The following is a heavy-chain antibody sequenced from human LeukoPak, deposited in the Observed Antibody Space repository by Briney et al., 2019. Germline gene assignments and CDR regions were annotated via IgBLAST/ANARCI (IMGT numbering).Heavy chain of an antibody. CDR3: ARGVVAGTFDY. V-gene: IGHV3-21*01. J-gene: IGHJ4*02. D-gene: IGHD6-19*01. CDR1: GFTFSSYN. Sequence: PGGSLRLSCEASGFTFSSYNMNWVRQAPGKGLEWVSSISSSSSYIYYADSVKGRFTISRDNAKNSLYLQMNSLRAEDTAVYYCARGVVAGTFDYWGQGTLVTVSS. CDR2: ISSSSSYI.